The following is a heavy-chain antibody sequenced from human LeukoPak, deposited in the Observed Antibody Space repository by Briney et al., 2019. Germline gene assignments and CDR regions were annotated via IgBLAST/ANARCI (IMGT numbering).Heavy chain of an antibody. CDR3: AKDGGVRGPDYYYYMDV. D-gene: IGHD3-10*01. CDR1: GFSFSVFW. CDR2: IKTDGSIT. V-gene: IGHV3-74*01. J-gene: IGHJ6*03. Sequence: PGGSLRLSCAASGFSFSVFWMHWVRQVPGKGPVWVSRIKTDGSITDYADSVKGRFTISRDNAKNTLYLQMNSLRAEDTAVYYCAKDGGVRGPDYYYYMDVWGKGTTVTISS.